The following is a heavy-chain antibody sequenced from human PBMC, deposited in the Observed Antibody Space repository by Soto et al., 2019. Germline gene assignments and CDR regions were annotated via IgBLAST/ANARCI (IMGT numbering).Heavy chain of an antibody. D-gene: IGHD3-10*01. V-gene: IGHV3-23*01. J-gene: IGHJ6*02. CDR3: AKVKDLEEGPMVRGVIARKFKDYYYYGMDV. CDR2: IGSSSVTI. CDR1: GFTLSNYV. Sequence: PGGSLRLSCAASGFTLSNYVMNWVRQAPGKGLEWISCIGSSSVTIFHADSVKGRFTISRDNSKNTLYLQMNSLRAEDTAVYYCAKVKDLEEGPMVRGVIARKFKDYYYYGMDVWGQGTTVTVSS.